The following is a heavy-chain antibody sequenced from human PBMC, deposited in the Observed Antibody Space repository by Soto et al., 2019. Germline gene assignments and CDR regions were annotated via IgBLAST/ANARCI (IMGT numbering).Heavy chain of an antibody. CDR3: ARHGFYGFDI. D-gene: IGHD2-2*03. J-gene: IGHJ3*02. V-gene: IGHV5-10-1*03. CDR2: IDPHDSYT. CDR1: GYPFPTYW. Sequence: EVQLVQSGAEVKKPGASLRISCEGSGYPFPTYWITWVRQMPGKGLAWMGRIDPHDSYTTYGPSFQGHVSISIDKSIRTAYLQWSSLKASDTAIYYCARHGFYGFDIWGRGTMVTVSS.